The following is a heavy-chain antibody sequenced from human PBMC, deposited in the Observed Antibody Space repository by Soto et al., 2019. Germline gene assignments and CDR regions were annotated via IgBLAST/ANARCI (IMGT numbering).Heavy chain of an antibody. J-gene: IGHJ3*02. CDR3: AEKIEYSSSSDAFDI. Sequence: QLPLQESGPGLVKPSETLSLTCTVSGGSISSSSYYWGWIRQPPGKGLEWIGSIYYSGSTYYNPSLKSRVTISVDTSKNQFSLKLSSVTAADTAVYYCAEKIEYSSSSDAFDIWGQGTVVTVSS. V-gene: IGHV4-39*01. CDR2: IYYSGST. D-gene: IGHD6-6*01. CDR1: GGSISSSSYY.